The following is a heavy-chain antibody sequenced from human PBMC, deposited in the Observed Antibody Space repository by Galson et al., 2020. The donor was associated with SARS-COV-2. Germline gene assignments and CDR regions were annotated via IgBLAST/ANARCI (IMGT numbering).Heavy chain of an antibody. J-gene: IGHJ4*02. V-gene: IGHV4-59*01. CDR3: ARGGYYDSSGYRY. CDR2: IHYRGST. CDR1: GGSISNYY. D-gene: IGHD3-22*01. Sequence: ETSETLSLTCTVSGGSISNYYWTWIRQPPGKGLEWIGYIHYRGSTNYNLSLKSRVIMSVDTSKYQFSLKLTSVTAADTAVYYCARGGYYDSSGYRYWGQGTLVTCSS.